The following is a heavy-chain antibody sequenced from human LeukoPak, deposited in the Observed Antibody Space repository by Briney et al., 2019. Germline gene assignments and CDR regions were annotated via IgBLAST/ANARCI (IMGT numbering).Heavy chain of an antibody. J-gene: IGHJ4*02. CDR2: IDSSGGTI. CDR1: GFTFSTYS. Sequence: PGGSLRLSCAASGFTFSTYSMNWVRQAPGKGLEWISYIDSSGGTIQYADSVKGRFTISRDNAKNSLYLQMNSLRAEDTAVYYCARDRTAAKNDYWGQGTLVTVSS. CDR3: ARDRTAAKNDY. D-gene: IGHD6-13*01. V-gene: IGHV3-48*04.